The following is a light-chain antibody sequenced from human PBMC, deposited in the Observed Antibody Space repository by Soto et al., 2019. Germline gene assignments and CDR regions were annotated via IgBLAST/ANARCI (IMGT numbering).Light chain of an antibody. Sequence: QSLLTHPASLSGSPGQSITISCTGTSSDVGGYNYVSWYQQHPGKAPKLMIYEVSNRPSGVSNRFSGSKSGNTASLTISGLQAEDEADYYCSSYTSYSTYVFGTGTKVTVL. CDR2: EVS. J-gene: IGLJ1*01. CDR3: SSYTSYSTYV. CDR1: SSDVGGYNY. V-gene: IGLV2-14*01.